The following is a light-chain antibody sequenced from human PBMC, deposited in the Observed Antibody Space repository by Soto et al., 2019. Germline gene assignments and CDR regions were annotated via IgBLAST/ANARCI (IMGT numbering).Light chain of an antibody. J-gene: IGKJ1*01. CDR1: QSIDNH. Sequence: EVVMTQSPATLSVSPGERATLSCRASQSIDNHLAWYQQRPGQAPRLLIYGASTRATGIPARFSGSGSGTEFTLTISSLQTEDFAVYYCQQYNTWRTFGQGTKVEIK. CDR2: GAS. CDR3: QQYNTWRT. V-gene: IGKV3-15*01.